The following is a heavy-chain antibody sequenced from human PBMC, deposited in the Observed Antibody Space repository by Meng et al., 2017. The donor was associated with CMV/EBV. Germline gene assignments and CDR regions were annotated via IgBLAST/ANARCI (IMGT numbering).Heavy chain of an antibody. Sequence: QVQLVQSGAEVKKPGSSVKVSCQGSGGTFSSYAISWVRQAPGQGLEWMGGIIPIFGTANYAQKFQGRVTITADESTSTAYMELSSLRSEDTAVYYCARGRIWNYYDSSGYNFDYWGQGTLVTVSS. J-gene: IGHJ4*02. CDR3: ARGRIWNYYDSSGYNFDY. D-gene: IGHD3-22*01. CDR2: IIPIFGTA. CDR1: GGTFSSYA. V-gene: IGHV1-69*01.